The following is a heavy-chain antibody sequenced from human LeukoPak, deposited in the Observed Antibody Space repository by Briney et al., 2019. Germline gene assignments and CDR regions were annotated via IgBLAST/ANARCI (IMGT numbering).Heavy chain of an antibody. J-gene: IGHJ4*02. V-gene: IGHV4-39*07. D-gene: IGHD5-18*01. CDR1: GGSISSSSYY. CDR3: ATTSYGYGAPFDY. Sequence: SETLSLTCTVSGGSISSSSYYWGWIRQPPGKGLEWIGSIYYSGSTYYNPSLKSRVTISVDTSKNQFSLKLSSVTAADTAVYYCATTSYGYGAPFDYWGQGTLVTVSS. CDR2: IYYSGST.